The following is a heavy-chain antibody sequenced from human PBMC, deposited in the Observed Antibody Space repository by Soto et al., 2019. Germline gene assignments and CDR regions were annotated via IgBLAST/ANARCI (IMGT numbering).Heavy chain of an antibody. Sequence: SVKVSCKASGGTFSSYTISWVRQAPGQGLEWMGRIIPILGIANYAQKFQGRVTITADKSTSTAYMELSSLRSEDTAVYYCAREGYGDFYFLDYWGQGTLVTVSS. CDR2: IIPILGIA. V-gene: IGHV1-69*04. CDR3: AREGYGDFYFLDY. D-gene: IGHD4-17*01. J-gene: IGHJ4*02. CDR1: GGTFSSYT.